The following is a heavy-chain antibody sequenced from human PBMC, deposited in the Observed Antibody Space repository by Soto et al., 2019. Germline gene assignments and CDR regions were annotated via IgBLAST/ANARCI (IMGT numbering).Heavy chain of an antibody. CDR1: GFTFSSYA. CDR3: ARRGFGYCSGGTCGYAFDI. CDR2: VSTNGAST. V-gene: IGHV3-64*01. J-gene: IGHJ3*02. D-gene: IGHD2-15*01. Sequence: EVQLVESGGGLVQPGGSLRLSCAASGFTFSSYAMHWVRQAPGKGLEYVSAVSTNGASTYYANSVKGRFTISRDNSNNTLYLQMGGLRAEDMAVYYCARRGFGYCSGGTCGYAFDIWGQGTMVTVSS.